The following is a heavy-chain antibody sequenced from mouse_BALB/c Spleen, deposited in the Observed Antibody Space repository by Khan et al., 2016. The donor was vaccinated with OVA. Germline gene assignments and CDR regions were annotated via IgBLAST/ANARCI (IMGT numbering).Heavy chain of an antibody. J-gene: IGHJ1*01. Sequence: QIQLVQPGPELKKPGETVKISCQASGYTFTNYGMNWVKQAPGKGLNWTGWINTYTGEPTYTDDFKGRVAFSFGPSASTAYLQINNLKNDDMATYCCARGASYWYFDVWGAGTTVTVSS. CDR3: ARGASYWYFDV. CDR2: INTYTGEP. CDR1: GYTFTNYG. V-gene: IGHV9-1*02.